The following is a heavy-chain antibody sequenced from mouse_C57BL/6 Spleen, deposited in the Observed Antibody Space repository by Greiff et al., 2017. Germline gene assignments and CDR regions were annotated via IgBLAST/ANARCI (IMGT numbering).Heavy chain of an antibody. V-gene: IGHV1-7*01. J-gene: IGHJ4*01. CDR2: INPSSGYT. CDR3: ARYLGQNYAMDY. CDR1: GYTFTSYW. D-gene: IGHD3-3*01. Sequence: VQLQQSGAELAKPGASVKLSCKASGYTFTSYWMHWVKQRPGQGLEWIGYINPSSGYTKYNQKFKDKATVTADKSSSTAYMQLSSLTYEDSAVYYCARYLGQNYAMDYWGQGTSVTVSS.